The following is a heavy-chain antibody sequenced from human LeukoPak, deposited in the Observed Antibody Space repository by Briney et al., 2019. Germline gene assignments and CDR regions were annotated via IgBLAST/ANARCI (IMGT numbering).Heavy chain of an antibody. D-gene: IGHD6-13*01. J-gene: IGHJ4*02. CDR1: GLTFSSYG. CDR2: IWYDGSNK. CDR3: ARTGYSSSWYISKMAFDY. Sequence: AGSLRLSCAASGLTFSSYGMHWVRQAPGKGLEWVAVIWYDGSNKYYADSVKGRFTISRDNSKNTLYLQMNSLRAEDTAVYYCARTGYSSSWYISKMAFDYWGQGTLVTVSS. V-gene: IGHV3-33*01.